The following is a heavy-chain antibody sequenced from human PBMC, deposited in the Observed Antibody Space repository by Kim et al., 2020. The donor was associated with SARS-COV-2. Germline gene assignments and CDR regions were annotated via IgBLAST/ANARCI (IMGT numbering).Heavy chain of an antibody. V-gene: IGHV3-15*01. Sequence: GGSLRLSCAASGFTFSNAWMSWVRQAPGKGLEWVGRIKSKTDGGTTDYAAPVKGRFTISRDDSKNTLYRQMNSLKTEDTAVYYCTTGQILEDSKLRYFDWNTLHYYGMDVWGQGTTVTVSS. CDR1: GFTFSNAW. CDR3: TTGQILEDSKLRYFDWNTLHYYGMDV. CDR2: IKSKTDGGTT. D-gene: IGHD3-9*01. J-gene: IGHJ6*02.